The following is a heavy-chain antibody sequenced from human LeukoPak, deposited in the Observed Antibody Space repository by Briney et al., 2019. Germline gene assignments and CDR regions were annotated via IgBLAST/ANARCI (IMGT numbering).Heavy chain of an antibody. CDR2: IKQDGSEM. Sequence: GGSLRLSCAASEFTFSSYSMNWVRQAPGKGLEWVANIKQDGSEMHYVDSVKGRFTISRDNAKSSLYLQMDSLRAEDTAVYYCARRYLDLWGRGTLVTVSS. J-gene: IGHJ2*01. V-gene: IGHV3-7*01. CDR3: ARRYLDL. CDR1: EFTFSSYS.